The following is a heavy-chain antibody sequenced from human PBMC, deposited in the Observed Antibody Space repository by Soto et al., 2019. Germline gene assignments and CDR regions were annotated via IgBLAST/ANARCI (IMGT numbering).Heavy chain of an antibody. Sequence: GASVKVSCKASGYSFVTSGITWVRQAPGQGLEWMGWISAYNGNTNYAQMLQGRVTMTTDTSTSTAYMELRSLRSDDTAVYYCARDGGYSHGMDVWGQGTTVTVSS. CDR2: ISAYNGNT. CDR3: ARDGGYSHGMDV. V-gene: IGHV1-18*01. J-gene: IGHJ6*02. CDR1: GYSFVTSG. D-gene: IGHD3-16*01.